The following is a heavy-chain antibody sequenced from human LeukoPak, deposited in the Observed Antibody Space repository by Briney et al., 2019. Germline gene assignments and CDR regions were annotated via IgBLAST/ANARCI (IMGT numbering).Heavy chain of an antibody. CDR1: GYTFTSYD. Sequence: ASVEVSCKASGYTFTSYDINWVRQATGQGLEWMGWMNPNSGNTGYAQKFQGRVTMTRNTSISTAYMELSSLRSEDTAVYYCARSGVVVPAAMNYYYGMDVWGQGTTVTVSS. V-gene: IGHV1-8*01. D-gene: IGHD2-2*01. CDR2: MNPNSGNT. J-gene: IGHJ6*02. CDR3: ARSGVVVPAAMNYYYGMDV.